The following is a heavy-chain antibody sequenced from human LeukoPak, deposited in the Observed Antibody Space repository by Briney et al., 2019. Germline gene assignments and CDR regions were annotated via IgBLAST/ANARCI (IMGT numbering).Heavy chain of an antibody. V-gene: IGHV3-74*01. J-gene: IGHJ4*02. Sequence: PGGSLRLSCAASGSTFSSYRMHWVRQAPGKGLVWVSRINSDGSSTSYADSVKGRFTISRDNANNTLYLQMNSLRAEDTAVYYCARHPTLYPDWGQGTLVTVSS. D-gene: IGHD2-8*01. CDR3: ARHPTLYPD. CDR2: INSDGSST. CDR1: GSTFSSYR.